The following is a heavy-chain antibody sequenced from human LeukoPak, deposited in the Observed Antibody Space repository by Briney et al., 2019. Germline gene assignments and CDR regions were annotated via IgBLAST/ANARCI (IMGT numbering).Heavy chain of an antibody. CDR1: GFTFGDYA. CDR2: IRSKAYGGTT. D-gene: IGHD3-3*01. Sequence: GGSLRLSCTASGFTFGDYAMSWFRQAPGKGLEWVGFIRSKAYGGTTEYAASVKGRFTISRDDSKSIAYLQMNSLKTEDTAVYYCARRIGKDFWSGINWFDPCGQGTLVTVSS. J-gene: IGHJ5*02. V-gene: IGHV3-49*03. CDR3: ARRIGKDFWSGINWFDP.